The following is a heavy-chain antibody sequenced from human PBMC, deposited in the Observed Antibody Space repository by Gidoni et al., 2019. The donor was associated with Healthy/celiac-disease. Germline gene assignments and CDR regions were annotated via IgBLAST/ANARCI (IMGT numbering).Heavy chain of an antibody. V-gene: IGHV2-26*01. J-gene: IGHJ6*02. CDR1: GFSLSNASMG. D-gene: IGHD2-21*02. CDR3: ARINRVGVTLPTIALYYYYGMDV. CDR2: IFSNDEK. Sequence: QVTLKESGPVLVKPTETLTLTCTVSGFSLSNASMGVSWIRQPPGKALEWLAHIFSNDEKSYSTSLKSRLTISKDTSKSQVGLTMTNMDPVDTATYYCARINRVGVTLPTIALYYYYGMDVWGQGTTVTVSS.